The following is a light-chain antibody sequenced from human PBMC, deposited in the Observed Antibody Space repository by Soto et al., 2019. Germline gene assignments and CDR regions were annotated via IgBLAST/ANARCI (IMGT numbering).Light chain of an antibody. V-gene: IGKV3-20*01. CDR3: QQYASSPWT. J-gene: IGKJ1*01. Sequence: VLTQSPGTLSLSPGERATLSCRASQSVSNNLAWYQQKPGQAPRLLIYGASSRATGVPDRISGSGSGTDFALTINRLEAEDFAVYYCQQYASSPWTFGQGTKVDIK. CDR2: GAS. CDR1: QSVSNN.